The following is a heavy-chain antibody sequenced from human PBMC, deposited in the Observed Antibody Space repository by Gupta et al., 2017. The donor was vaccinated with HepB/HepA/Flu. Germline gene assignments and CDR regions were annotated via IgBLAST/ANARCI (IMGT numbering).Heavy chain of an antibody. CDR3: ARYDSFADY. D-gene: IGHD5-18*01. CDR1: GGSISSYY. Sequence: QVQLQESGPGLVKPSETLSLTCIVSGGSISSYYWSWIRQPPGKGLEWIGYIYSNGNTNYNPSLRSRVTISIDTSKKQFSLKLSSVTAADTAVYYCARYDSFADYWGQGTLVTVSS. J-gene: IGHJ4*02. V-gene: IGHV4-59*01. CDR2: IYSNGNT.